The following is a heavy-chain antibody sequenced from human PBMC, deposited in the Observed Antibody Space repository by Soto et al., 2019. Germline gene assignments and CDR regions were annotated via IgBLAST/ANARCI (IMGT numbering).Heavy chain of an antibody. D-gene: IGHD2-2*03. CDR2: INHSGST. Sequence: SETLSLTCAVYCGSFSGYYWSWIRQPPGKGLEWIGEINHSGSTNYNPSLKSRVTISVDTSKNQFSLKQSSVTAADTAVYYCARSVDIVVVPAATNNWFDPWGQGTLVTVSS. CDR3: ARSVDIVVVPAATNNWFDP. CDR1: CGSFSGYY. J-gene: IGHJ5*02. V-gene: IGHV4-34*01.